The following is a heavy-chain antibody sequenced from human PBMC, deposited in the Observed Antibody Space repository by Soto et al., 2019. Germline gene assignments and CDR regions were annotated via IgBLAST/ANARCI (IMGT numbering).Heavy chain of an antibody. CDR1: GYSFSNHW. Sequence: GESRKISCKGSGYSFSNHWIAWVRQMPGKGLECMGIIYPGDSQTRYSPSFQGQVTMSVDKSLSTAYLQWRSLEASDTAMYYCAREYSGTYYGDFDSWGQGTLVTVSS. V-gene: IGHV5-51*01. J-gene: IGHJ4*02. CDR3: AREYSGTYYGDFDS. D-gene: IGHD1-26*01. CDR2: IYPGDSQT.